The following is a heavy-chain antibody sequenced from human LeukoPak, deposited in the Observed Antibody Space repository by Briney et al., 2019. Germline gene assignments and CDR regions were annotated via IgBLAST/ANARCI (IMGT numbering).Heavy chain of an antibody. V-gene: IGHV3-74*01. CDR1: GFTFSSYW. CDR3: ARAKRTVTSGGIFYGVDV. D-gene: IGHD4-17*01. J-gene: IGHJ6*02. Sequence: PGGSLRLSCAASGFTFSSYWMHWVRQAPGKGLVWVSRINSDGSSTSYADSVKGRFTISRDNAKNTLYLQMNSLRAEDTAVYYCARAKRTVTSGGIFYGVDVWGQGTTVTVSS. CDR2: INSDGSST.